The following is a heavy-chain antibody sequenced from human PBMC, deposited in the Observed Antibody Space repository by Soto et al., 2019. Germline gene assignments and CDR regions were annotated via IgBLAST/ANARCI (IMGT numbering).Heavy chain of an antibody. D-gene: IGHD3-22*01. Sequence: QVQLLQSGGEVKKPGSSVKVSCKSSGGTFSTDTISWVRQAPGQGLEWMGRIIPILDVAHYAQNFQGRLTITAHKPTPTAYMELRSLSSTDTAMYYCARGSYYGRHYDTWFDPSVHVTLVTLSS. CDR2: IIPILDVA. CDR1: GGTFSTDT. V-gene: IGHV1-69*02. J-gene: IGHJ5*02. CDR3: ARGSYYGRHYDTWFDP.